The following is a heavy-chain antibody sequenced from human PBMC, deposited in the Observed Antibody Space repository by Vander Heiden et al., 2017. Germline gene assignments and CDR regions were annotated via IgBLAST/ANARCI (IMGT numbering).Heavy chain of an antibody. Sequence: EVQLVESGGGLVQPGGSLRLSCAASGFTFSSYWMHWVRQAPGKGLVWVSRINSDGIVTNYADSMKGRFTISRDNAKNTLYLQMNSLRADDTAVYYCARDRILGATGFGYWGQGTLVTVSS. CDR1: GFTFSSYW. CDR3: ARDRILGATGFGY. V-gene: IGHV3-74*01. D-gene: IGHD1-26*01. J-gene: IGHJ4*02. CDR2: INSDGIVT.